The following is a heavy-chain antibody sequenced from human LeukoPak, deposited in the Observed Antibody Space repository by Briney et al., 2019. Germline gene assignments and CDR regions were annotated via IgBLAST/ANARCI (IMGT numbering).Heavy chain of an antibody. CDR3: ARDVAAAGDYYYYGMDV. V-gene: IGHV1-18*04. CDR2: ISAYNSNT. Sequence: ASVKVSCKASGYTFTSYGISWVRQAPGQGLEWMGWISAYNSNTNYAQKLQGRVTMTTDTSTSTAYMELRSLRSDDTAVYYCARDVAAAGDYYYYGMDVWGKGTTVTVSS. J-gene: IGHJ6*04. CDR1: GYTFTSYG. D-gene: IGHD6-13*01.